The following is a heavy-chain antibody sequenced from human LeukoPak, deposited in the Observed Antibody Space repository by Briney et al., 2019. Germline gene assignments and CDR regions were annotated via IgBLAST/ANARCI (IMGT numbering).Heavy chain of an antibody. V-gene: IGHV1-2*02. CDR3: ARAVSRVVPAD. Sequence: ASVKVSCKASGGTFSSYAISWVRQAPGQGLEWMGWINPNSGGTNYAQKFQGRVTMTRDTSISTAYMELSRLRSDGTAVYYCARAVSRVVPADWGQGTLVTVSS. D-gene: IGHD2-2*01. CDR1: GGTFSSYA. J-gene: IGHJ4*02. CDR2: INPNSGGT.